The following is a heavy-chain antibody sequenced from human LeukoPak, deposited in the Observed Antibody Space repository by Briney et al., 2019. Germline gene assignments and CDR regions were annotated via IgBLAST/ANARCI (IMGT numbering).Heavy chain of an antibody. Sequence: ASVKVSCKASGYIFTSYGISWVRQAPGQGLEWMGWISGDNGKTKYAQKFQGRVTMTTDTSTSTAYMELRSLRSDDTAVYYCGRGHSTSTAWFDPWGQGTLVTVSS. CDR2: ISGDNGKT. CDR3: GRGHSTSTAWFDP. V-gene: IGHV1-18*01. CDR1: GYIFTSYG. D-gene: IGHD2/OR15-2a*01. J-gene: IGHJ5*02.